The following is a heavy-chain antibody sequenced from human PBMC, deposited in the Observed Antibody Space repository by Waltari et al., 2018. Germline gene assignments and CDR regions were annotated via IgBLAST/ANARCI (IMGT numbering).Heavy chain of an antibody. Sequence: QVQLVQSGPEVKKPWSSVKVSCKASGRTFSSYAISLVRQAPGQGLEWMGGIIHIFGTANYAQKFQGRVTITADESTSTAYMELSSLRSEDTTVYYCARVRASYSYGLQDYFDYWGQGTLVTVSS. CDR2: IIHIFGTA. J-gene: IGHJ4*02. CDR3: ARVRASYSYGLQDYFDY. V-gene: IGHV1-69*01. D-gene: IGHD5-18*01. CDR1: GRTFSSYA.